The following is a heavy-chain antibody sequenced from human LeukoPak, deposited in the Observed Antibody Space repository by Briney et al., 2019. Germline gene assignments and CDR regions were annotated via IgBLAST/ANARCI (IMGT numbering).Heavy chain of an antibody. V-gene: IGHV3-30*03. Sequence: GGSLRLSCAASGFTFSSYGMHWVRQAPGKGLEWVAVISYDGSNKYYADSVKGRFTISRDNSKNTLYLQMNSLRAEDTAVYYCARSKTKSMVTTFGYWGQGTLVTVSS. CDR3: ARSKTKSMVTTFGY. D-gene: IGHD4-17*01. CDR1: GFTFSSYG. CDR2: ISYDGSNK. J-gene: IGHJ4*02.